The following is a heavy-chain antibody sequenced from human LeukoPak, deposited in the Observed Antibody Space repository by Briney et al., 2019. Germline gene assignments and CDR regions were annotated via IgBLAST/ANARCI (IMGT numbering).Heavy chain of an antibody. CDR1: GYTFTGYY. CDR2: INPNSGGT. D-gene: IGHD5-18*01. Sequence: GASVKVSCKASGYTFTGYYMHWVRQAPGQGPEWMGWINPNSGGTNYAQKFQGRVTMTRDTSISTAYMELSRLRSDDTAVYYCARGMDTAMVVSGWFDPWGQGTLVTVSS. V-gene: IGHV1-2*02. CDR3: ARGMDTAMVVSGWFDP. J-gene: IGHJ5*02.